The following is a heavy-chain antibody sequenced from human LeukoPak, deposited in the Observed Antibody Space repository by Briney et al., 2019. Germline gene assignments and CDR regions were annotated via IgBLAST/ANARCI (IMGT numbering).Heavy chain of an antibody. Sequence: PSETLSLTCTVSGGSISSYYWSWIRHPPGKGLEWIGYIYYSGSTNYNPSLKSRVTISVDTSKNQFSLKLSSVTAADTAVYYCARDVSGWPPAPHFDYWGQGTLVTVSS. CDR2: IYYSGST. CDR3: ARDVSGWPPAPHFDY. CDR1: GGSISSYY. V-gene: IGHV4-59*01. D-gene: IGHD6-19*01. J-gene: IGHJ4*02.